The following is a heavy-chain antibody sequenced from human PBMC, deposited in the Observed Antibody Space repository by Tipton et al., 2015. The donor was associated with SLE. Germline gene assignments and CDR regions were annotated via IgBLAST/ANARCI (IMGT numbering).Heavy chain of an antibody. V-gene: IGHV4-61*08. Sequence: GLVKPSQTPSLTCTVSGGSIRSGGYHWTWIRQPPGKGLEWIGYMSYTGTNNYNPSLRSRVTISGDTSTNQFSLKLTSVSAADTAVYYCARLTPLSGWYYFDYWGQGALVTVSS. D-gene: IGHD3-9*01. CDR3: ARLTPLSGWYYFDY. J-gene: IGHJ4*02. CDR2: MSYTGTN. CDR1: GGSIRSGGYH.